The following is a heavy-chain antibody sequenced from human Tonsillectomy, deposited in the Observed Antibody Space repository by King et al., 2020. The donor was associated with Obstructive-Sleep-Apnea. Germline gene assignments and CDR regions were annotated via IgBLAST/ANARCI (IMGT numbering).Heavy chain of an antibody. Sequence: VQLVESGGGFVQPGGPLRLSCAASGFIFSSYWMHWVRQVPGKGLVWVSRINNDGSTTSYADSVKGRFTISRDNAKSTLFLQMDSLRAEDTAVFYCARDRDYYDSSGYYYSEGFDYWGQGTLVTVSS. V-gene: IGHV3-74*01. CDR3: ARDRDYYDSSGYYYSEGFDY. J-gene: IGHJ4*02. CDR1: GFIFSSYW. CDR2: INNDGSTT. D-gene: IGHD3-22*01.